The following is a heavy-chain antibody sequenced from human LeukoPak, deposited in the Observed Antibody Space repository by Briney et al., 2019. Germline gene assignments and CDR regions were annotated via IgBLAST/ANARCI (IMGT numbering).Heavy chain of an antibody. Sequence: AETLSLTCTVSGGSISSYYWSWIRQPPGKGLEWIGYIYYSGSTKYNPSLKRRGTISVDTSKNQFSLKLSSVTAPDTAVYYCARAAQLWLGFDYSGEGTLVSVSS. CDR2: IYYSGST. V-gene: IGHV4-59*01. CDR3: ARAAQLWLGFDY. CDR1: GGSISSYY. J-gene: IGHJ4*02. D-gene: IGHD5-18*01.